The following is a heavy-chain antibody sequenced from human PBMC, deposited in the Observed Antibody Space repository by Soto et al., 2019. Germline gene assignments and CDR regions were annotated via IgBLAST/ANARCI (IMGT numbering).Heavy chain of an antibody. Sequence: PSETLSLTCVVSDYSITRGYYWGWIRQPPGKGLEWIGSVYHSGSTYYNPSLRSRVTISIDTSKNQFSLKLNSVTAADTAVYYCARLGFYYDSSAYDYWGQGILVTV. D-gene: IGHD3-22*01. CDR1: DYSITRGYY. J-gene: IGHJ4*02. CDR2: VYHSGST. V-gene: IGHV4-38-2*01. CDR3: ARLGFYYDSSAYDY.